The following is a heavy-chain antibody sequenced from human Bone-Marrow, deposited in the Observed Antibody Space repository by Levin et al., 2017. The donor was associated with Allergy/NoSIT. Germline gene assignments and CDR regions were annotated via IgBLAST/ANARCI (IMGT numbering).Heavy chain of an antibody. Sequence: QTGGSLRLSCTASEFTFSTFGMHWVRQAPGKGLEWVAAISYDGNNKYYADSVKGRFTISRDNSKNTLYLQVNNLRAEDTALYYCAKDLAVAWHNAYDLWGQGTMVTVSS. J-gene: IGHJ3*01. D-gene: IGHD5-12*01. V-gene: IGHV3-30*18. CDR3: AKDLAVAWHNAYDL. CDR2: ISYDGNNK. CDR1: EFTFSTFG.